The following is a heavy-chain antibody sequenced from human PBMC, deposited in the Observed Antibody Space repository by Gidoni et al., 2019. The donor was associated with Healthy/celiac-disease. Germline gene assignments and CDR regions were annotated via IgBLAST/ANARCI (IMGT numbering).Heavy chain of an antibody. D-gene: IGHD6-19*01. CDR3: ARDRLPLPGLPGIAVMGGFDY. CDR2: INPSGGST. J-gene: IGHJ4*02. CDR1: GYTFTSYY. V-gene: IGHV1-46*01. Sequence: QVQLVQSGAEVKKPGASVKVSCKASGYTFTSYYMHWVRQAPGQGFEWMGIINPSGGSTSYAQKFQGRVTMTRDTSTSTVYMELSSLRSEDTAVYYCARDRLPLPGLPGIAVMGGFDYWGQGTLVTVSS.